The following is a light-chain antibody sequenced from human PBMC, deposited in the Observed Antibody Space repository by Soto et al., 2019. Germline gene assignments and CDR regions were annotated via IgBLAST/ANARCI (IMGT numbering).Light chain of an antibody. Sequence: QSVLTQPASVSGSPGQSITISCTGTSSDVDGYNYVSWYQQHPGKAPKLMIFDISKRPSGVSNRFSGSKSGNTASLTISGLQAEDEADYYCSSYTSSSTVFGTGTKATVL. CDR2: DIS. V-gene: IGLV2-14*01. CDR1: SSDVDGYNY. CDR3: SSYTSSSTV. J-gene: IGLJ1*01.